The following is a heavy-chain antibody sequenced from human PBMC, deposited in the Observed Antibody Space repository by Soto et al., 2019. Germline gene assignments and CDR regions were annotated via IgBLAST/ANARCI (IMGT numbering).Heavy chain of an antibody. V-gene: IGHV3-23*01. CDR2: ISSSGATT. J-gene: IGHJ4*02. D-gene: IGHD1-26*01. Sequence: EVQLLESGGGLVQPGGSLRLSCAASGFAFSNYAMSWVRQAPGKGLEWVSTISSSGATTYYADSVKGRFTISRDNSKNSVFLQMDSLRAEDTAVYYCAKRLLGTTTVSPLFDSWGQGTLVTVSA. CDR3: AKRLLGTTTVSPLFDS. CDR1: GFAFSNYA.